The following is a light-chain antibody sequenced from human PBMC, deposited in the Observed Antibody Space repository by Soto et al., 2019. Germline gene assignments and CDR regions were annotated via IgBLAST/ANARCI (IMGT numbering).Light chain of an antibody. J-gene: IGKJ5*01. V-gene: IGKV3-11*01. Sequence: ETVLTQSPATLSLSAGERATLSCRASQSLSSYLAWYQQKPGQAPRLLIYDASNRATGIPARSSGSGSGTDFTLTISSLEPEDFAVYSCQQHNTWPITFGQGTRLEIK. CDR1: QSLSSY. CDR3: QQHNTWPIT. CDR2: DAS.